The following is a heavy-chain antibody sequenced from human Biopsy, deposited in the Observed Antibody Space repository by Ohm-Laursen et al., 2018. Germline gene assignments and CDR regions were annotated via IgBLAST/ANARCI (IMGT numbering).Heavy chain of an antibody. D-gene: IGHD3-22*01. CDR2: IFYRGST. CDR1: GGSISNNNYY. Sequence: SETLSLTWTVSGGSISNNNYYWGWIRQPPGKGLEWIGSIFYRGSTHYKPSLKSRVNISVDTSTNQFSLKLNSVTAADTAVYYCARGYDTSGYYYVSWGQGTLVTVSS. J-gene: IGHJ5*02. CDR3: ARGYDTSGYYYVS. V-gene: IGHV4-39*01.